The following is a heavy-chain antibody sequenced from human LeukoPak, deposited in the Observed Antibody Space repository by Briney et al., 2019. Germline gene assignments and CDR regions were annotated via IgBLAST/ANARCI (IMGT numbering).Heavy chain of an antibody. V-gene: IGHV3-23*01. Sequence: PGGTLRLSYAASGFTFSTHGMSWVRLAPGKALEWISGICGATPDTHYADSVKGRFTISRDNFKNMLYLQVNSLRADDRPVFFFAKHFYVSGNYYPHAYDIWGRGTTVTVSS. CDR3: AKHFYVSGNYYPHAYDI. CDR1: GFTFSTHG. D-gene: IGHD3-10*01. CDR2: ICGATPDT. J-gene: IGHJ3*02.